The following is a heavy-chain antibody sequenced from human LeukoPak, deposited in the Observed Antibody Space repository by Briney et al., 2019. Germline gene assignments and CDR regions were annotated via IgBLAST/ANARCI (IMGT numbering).Heavy chain of an antibody. J-gene: IGHJ4*02. CDR1: GFTFSSYE. Sequence: GGSLRLSCAASGFTFSSYEMNWVRQAPGKGLEWVSYISSSGSTINYADSVKGRFTISRDNAKNSLYLQMNSLRAEDTAVYYCARAYSGPDYWGQGTLVTVSS. V-gene: IGHV3-48*03. D-gene: IGHD6-13*01. CDR2: ISSSGSTI. CDR3: ARAYSGPDY.